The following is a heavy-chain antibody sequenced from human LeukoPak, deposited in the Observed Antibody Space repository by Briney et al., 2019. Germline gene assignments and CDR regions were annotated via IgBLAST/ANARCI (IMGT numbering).Heavy chain of an antibody. CDR2: MNPNSGNT. V-gene: IGHV1-8*03. D-gene: IGHD2-2*01. CDR3: ASGLSGPGNIVVVPAAARLDY. Sequence: ASVKVSCKASGYTFTSYDINWVRQATGQGLEWMGWMNPNSGNTGYAQKFQGRVTITGNTSISTAYMELSSLRSEDTAVYYCASGLSGPGNIVVVPAAARLDYWGQGTLVTVSS. CDR1: GYTFTSYD. J-gene: IGHJ4*02.